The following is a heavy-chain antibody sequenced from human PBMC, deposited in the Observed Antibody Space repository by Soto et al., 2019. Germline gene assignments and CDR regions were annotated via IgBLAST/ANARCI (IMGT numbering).Heavy chain of an antibody. CDR2: IYYSGST. J-gene: IGHJ4*02. CDR1: GGSISSGGYY. D-gene: IGHD6-6*01. Sequence: SETLSLTCTVSGGSISSGGYYWSWIRQHPGKGLEWIGYIYYSGSTYYNPSLKSRVTISVDTSKNQFSLKLSSVTAADTAVYYCARHSRDSSSSYVDYWGQGTLVTGSA. CDR3: ARHSRDSSSSYVDY. V-gene: IGHV4-31*03.